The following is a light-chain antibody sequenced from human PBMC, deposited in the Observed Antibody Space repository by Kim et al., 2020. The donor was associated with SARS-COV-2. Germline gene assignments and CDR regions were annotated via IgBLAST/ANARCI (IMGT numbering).Light chain of an antibody. CDR1: SGQSSHI. V-gene: IGLV4-60*03. Sequence: SSVKLTCTLSSGQSSHISAWHQQQPGKTPRYLMKLDGGGSYTKGSGVPDRFLGSSSGADRYLTISTLQSEDEADYYCETWDNNTRVFGGGTKVTVL. J-gene: IGLJ6*01. CDR3: ETWDNNTRV. CDR2: LDGGGSY.